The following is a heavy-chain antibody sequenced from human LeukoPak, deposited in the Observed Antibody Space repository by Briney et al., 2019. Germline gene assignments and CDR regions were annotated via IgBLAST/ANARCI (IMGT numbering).Heavy chain of an antibody. CDR2: IYYSGGT. J-gene: IGHJ5*02. CDR1: GGSISSSSYY. Sequence: SETLSLTCTVSGGSISSSSYYWGWIRQPPGKGLEWIGSIYYSGGTYYNPSLKSRVTISVDTSKNQFSLKLSSVTAADTAVYYCARPYLRGTVVNNWFDPWGQGTLVTVSS. D-gene: IGHD4-23*01. V-gene: IGHV4-39*01. CDR3: ARPYLRGTVVNNWFDP.